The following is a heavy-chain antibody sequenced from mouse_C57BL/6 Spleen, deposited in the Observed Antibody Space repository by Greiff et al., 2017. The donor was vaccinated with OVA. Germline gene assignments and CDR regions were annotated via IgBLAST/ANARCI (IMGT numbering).Heavy chain of an antibody. D-gene: IGHD2-4*01. CDR1: GFSLSTFGMG. CDR3: ARDEYDDYAMDY. J-gene: IGHJ4*01. CDR2: IWWDDAK. V-gene: IGHV8-8*01. Sequence: QVQLQQSGPGILQPSQTLSLTCSFSGFSLSTFGMGVGWIRQPSGMGLEWLAHIWWDDAKYYNPALKSRLTISKDTSKNQVFLKIANVDTAETATYYGARDEYDDYAMDYWGQGTSVTVSS.